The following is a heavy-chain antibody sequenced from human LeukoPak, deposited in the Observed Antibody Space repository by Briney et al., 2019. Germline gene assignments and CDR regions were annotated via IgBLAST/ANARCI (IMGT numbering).Heavy chain of an antibody. V-gene: IGHV1-2*02. CDR3: ARALFGVVGL. CDR1: GYTFTGYY. Sequence: GASVKVSCKASGYTFTGYYMHWVRQAPGQGLEWMGWINPNSGGTNYAQKFQGRVTMTRDTSISTAYMKLSRLRSDDTAVYYCARALFGVVGLWGQGTLVTVSS. J-gene: IGHJ4*02. D-gene: IGHD3-3*01. CDR2: INPNSGGT.